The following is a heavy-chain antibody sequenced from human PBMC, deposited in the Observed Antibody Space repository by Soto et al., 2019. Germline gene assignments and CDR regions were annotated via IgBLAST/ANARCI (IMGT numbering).Heavy chain of an antibody. Sequence: EVQLVESGGGSVQPGRSLRLSCVASGFTFESYAMHWVRQVPGKGLEWVSGISWNSGGIGYEDSVKGRFTISRDNAQKSLYLEMTSLRVEDTAFYYCVKDIREQLLVSHFEYWGQGALVTVAS. CDR1: GFTFESYA. V-gene: IGHV3-9*01. D-gene: IGHD6-19*01. CDR3: VKDIREQLLVSHFEY. CDR2: ISWNSGGI. J-gene: IGHJ4*02.